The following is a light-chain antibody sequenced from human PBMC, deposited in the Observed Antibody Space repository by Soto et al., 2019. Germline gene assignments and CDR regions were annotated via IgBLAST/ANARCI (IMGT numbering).Light chain of an antibody. CDR1: QSVSSTY. Sequence: EIVLTQSPGTLSLSPGERATLSCRASQSVSSTYLAWYQQNPGQAPRLLIYGASSRATRIPDRFSGSGSGTDFTLTISRLEPEDFAAYFCQQYGRSSYTFGQGTKLEIK. V-gene: IGKV3-20*01. CDR3: QQYGRSSYT. CDR2: GAS. J-gene: IGKJ2*01.